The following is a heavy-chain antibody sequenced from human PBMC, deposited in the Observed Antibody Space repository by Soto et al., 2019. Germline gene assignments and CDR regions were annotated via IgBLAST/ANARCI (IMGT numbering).Heavy chain of an antibody. V-gene: IGHV3-74*01. D-gene: IGHD6-6*01. CDR3: AREYSSSRYFDY. CDR1: GFTFSSYW. J-gene: IGHJ4*02. CDR2: INSDGSYT. Sequence: PGGSLRLSCAASGFTFSSYWMHWVRQAPGKGLVWVSRINSDGSYTSCADSVKGRFTISRDNAKNTLYLQMNSLRAEDTAVYYCAREYSSSRYFDYWGQGTLVTVSS.